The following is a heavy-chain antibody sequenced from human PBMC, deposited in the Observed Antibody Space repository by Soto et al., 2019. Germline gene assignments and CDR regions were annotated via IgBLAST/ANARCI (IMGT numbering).Heavy chain of an antibody. V-gene: IGHV1-69*10. CDR1: GYTFTSYA. Sequence: ASVKVSCKASGYTFTSYAMHWVRQAPGQRLEWMGWINPILGIANYAQKFQGRVTITADKSTSTAYMELSSLRSEDTAVYYCARDARGSGGSSRWFDPWGQGTLVTVSS. CDR3: ARDARGSGGSSRWFDP. D-gene: IGHD2-15*01. J-gene: IGHJ5*02. CDR2: INPILGIA.